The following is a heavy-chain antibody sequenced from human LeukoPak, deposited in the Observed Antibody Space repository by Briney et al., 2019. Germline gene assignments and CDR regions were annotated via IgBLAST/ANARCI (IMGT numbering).Heavy chain of an antibody. CDR1: GGSISSSSYY. D-gene: IGHD3-10*01. CDR3: AARDLWFGELGRQSGFDY. V-gene: IGHV4-39*07. CDR2: IYYSGST. J-gene: IGHJ4*02. Sequence: SETLSLTCTVSGGSISSSSYYWGWIRQPPEKGLEWIGSIYYSGSTNYNPSLKSRVTISVDTSKNQFSLKLSSVTAADTAVYYCAARDLWFGELGRQSGFDYWGQGTLVTVSS.